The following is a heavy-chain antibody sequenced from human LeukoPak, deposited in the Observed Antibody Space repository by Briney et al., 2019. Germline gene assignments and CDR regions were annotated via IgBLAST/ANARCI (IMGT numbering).Heavy chain of an antibody. CDR3: ARDQIRIAAAGNPFDY. Sequence: GGSLRLSCAASGFTFSSYWMSWVRQAPGKGLEWVANIKQDGSEKYYVDSVKGRFTISRDNAKNSLYLQMNNLRAEDTAVYYCARDQIRIAAAGNPFDYWGQGTLVTVSS. CDR1: GFTFSSYW. CDR2: IKQDGSEK. J-gene: IGHJ4*02. V-gene: IGHV3-7*03. D-gene: IGHD6-13*01.